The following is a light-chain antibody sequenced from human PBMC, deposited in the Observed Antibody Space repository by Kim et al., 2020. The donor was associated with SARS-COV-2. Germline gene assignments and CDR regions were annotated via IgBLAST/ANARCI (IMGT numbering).Light chain of an antibody. CDR3: SSYAGSNGV. Sequence: QSALTQPPSASGPPGQSVTISCTGTSSDVGGYNYVSWYQQHPGKAPKLMIYEVSKRPSGVPDRFSGSKSGNTASLTVSGLQAEDEADYYCSSYAGSNGVFGTGTKVTVL. CDR1: SSDVGGYNY. J-gene: IGLJ1*01. CDR2: EVS. V-gene: IGLV2-8*01.